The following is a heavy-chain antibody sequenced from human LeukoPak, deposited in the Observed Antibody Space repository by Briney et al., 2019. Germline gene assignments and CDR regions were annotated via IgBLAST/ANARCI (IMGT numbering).Heavy chain of an antibody. Sequence: GGSLRPSCAASGFSFSSYGMSWVRQAPGKGLEWVANIKQDGSEKYYVDSVKGRFTISRDNAKNSLYLQMNSLRAEDTAVYYCARYYYGSGSAYFDYWGQGTLVTVSS. D-gene: IGHD3-10*01. CDR3: ARYYYGSGSAYFDY. CDR1: GFSFSSYG. J-gene: IGHJ4*02. CDR2: IKQDGSEK. V-gene: IGHV3-7*01.